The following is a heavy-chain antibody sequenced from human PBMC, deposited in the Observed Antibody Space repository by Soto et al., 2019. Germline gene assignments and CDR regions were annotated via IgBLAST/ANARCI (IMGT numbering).Heavy chain of an antibody. CDR1: SGSISSHNW. J-gene: IGHJ4*02. D-gene: IGHD6-13*01. CDR3: ARGRQDGSSWPFDS. CDR2: ICHSGST. Sequence: QVQLQESGPGLVKPSGTLSLTCAVSSGSISSHNWWSWVRQPPGKGLEWIGEICHSGSTNYNPSLKSRVTISVDNSKNQFSLQLSSVTAADTAVYYCARGRQDGSSWPFDSWGPGTLVTVSS. V-gene: IGHV4-4*02.